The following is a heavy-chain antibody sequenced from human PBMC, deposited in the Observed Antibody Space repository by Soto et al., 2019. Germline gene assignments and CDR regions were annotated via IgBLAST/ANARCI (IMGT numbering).Heavy chain of an antibody. CDR3: ARSAAGTWVYFDY. V-gene: IGHV4-31*03. J-gene: IGHJ4*02. CDR2: IYYSGST. CDR1: GGSISSGGYY. D-gene: IGHD6-13*01. Sequence: QVQLQESGPGLVKPSQTLSLTCTVSGGSISSGGYYWSWIRQHPGKGLEWIGYIYYSGSTYYNPSLNSRVTISVDTSKNQFSLKLSSVTAADTAVYYCARSAAGTWVYFDYWGQGTLVTVSS.